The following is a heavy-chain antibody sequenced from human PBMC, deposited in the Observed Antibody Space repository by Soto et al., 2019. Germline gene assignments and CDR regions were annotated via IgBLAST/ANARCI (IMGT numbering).Heavy chain of an antibody. J-gene: IGHJ4*02. Sequence: PGGFLRLSCAASGVTFSSYAMSWVRQAPGKGLEWVSAISGSGGSTYYADSVKGRFTISRDNSKNTLYLQMNSLRAEDTAVYYCAKAAAYGFWSEFDYWGQGTLVTAPQ. V-gene: IGHV3-23*01. CDR2: ISGSGGST. CDR1: GVTFSSYA. CDR3: AKAAAYGFWSEFDY. D-gene: IGHD3-3*01.